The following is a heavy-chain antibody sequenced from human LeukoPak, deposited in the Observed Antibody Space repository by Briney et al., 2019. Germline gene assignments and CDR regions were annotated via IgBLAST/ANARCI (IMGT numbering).Heavy chain of an antibody. Sequence: GGSLRLSCAASGFTFDAFGMTWVRQAPGKGLEWVSAIRGDAGSTGYADSAKGRFTISRDNSKNTLYLQMNSLRAEDTAVYYCARVPRGYYIIQFDYWGQGTLVTVSS. D-gene: IGHD3-3*01. CDR3: ARVPRGYYIIQFDY. V-gene: IGHV3-20*04. J-gene: IGHJ4*02. CDR1: GFTFDAFG. CDR2: IRGDAGST.